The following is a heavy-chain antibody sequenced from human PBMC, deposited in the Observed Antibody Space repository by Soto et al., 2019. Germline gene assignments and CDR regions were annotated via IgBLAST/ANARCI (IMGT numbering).Heavy chain of an antibody. CDR1: GFTFSSYA. J-gene: IGHJ3*02. CDR3: AKVPNYYDSSGPLEGAFDI. V-gene: IGHV3-23*01. Sequence: GGSQRLSCAASGFTFSSYAMSWVRQAPGKGLEWVSAISGSGGSTYYADSVKGRFTISRDNSKNTLYLQMNSLRAEDTAVYYCAKVPNYYDSSGPLEGAFDIWGQGTMVTVSS. D-gene: IGHD3-22*01. CDR2: ISGSGGST.